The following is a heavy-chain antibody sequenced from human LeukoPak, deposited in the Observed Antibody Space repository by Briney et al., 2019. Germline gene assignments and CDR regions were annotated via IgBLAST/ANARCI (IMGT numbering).Heavy chain of an antibody. V-gene: IGHV1-69*04. D-gene: IGHD6-19*01. J-gene: IGHJ3*02. CDR1: GGTFSSYA. CDR2: IIPILGIA. Sequence: ASVKVSCKASGGTFSSYAISWVRQAPGQGLEWMGRIIPILGIANYAQKFQGRVTITADKSTSTAYMELSSLRSEDTAVYYCARDVRAVETHAFDIWGQGTMVTVSS. CDR3: ARDVRAVETHAFDI.